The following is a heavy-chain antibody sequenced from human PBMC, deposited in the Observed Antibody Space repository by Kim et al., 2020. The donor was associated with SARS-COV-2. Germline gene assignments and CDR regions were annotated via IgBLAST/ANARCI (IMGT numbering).Heavy chain of an antibody. CDR2: IYSGGST. CDR3: ARGEYNWNGFGY. CDR1: GFTVSSNY. J-gene: IGHJ4*02. D-gene: IGHD1-20*01. V-gene: IGHV3-53*01. Sequence: GGSLRLSCAASGFTVSSNYMSWVRQAPGKGLEWVSVIYSGGSTYYADSVKGRFTISRDNSKNTLYLQMNSLRAEDTAVYYCARGEYNWNGFGYWGQGTLVTVSS.